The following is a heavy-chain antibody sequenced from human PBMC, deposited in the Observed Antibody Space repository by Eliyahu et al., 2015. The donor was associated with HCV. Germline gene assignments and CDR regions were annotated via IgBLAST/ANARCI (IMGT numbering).Heavy chain of an antibody. D-gene: IGHD2-2*02. V-gene: IGHV3-23*01. Sequence: EVQLLESGGGLVQPGGSLRLSCAASGFTFSXYAMSWVRQAPGKGLGWVSAISGSGGSTYYADSVKGRFTISRDNSKNTLYLQMNSLRAEDTAVYYCAKGGCSSTSCHRAVWGQGTTVTVSS. CDR2: ISGSGGST. J-gene: IGHJ6*02. CDR1: GFTFSXYA. CDR3: AKGGCSSTSCHRAV.